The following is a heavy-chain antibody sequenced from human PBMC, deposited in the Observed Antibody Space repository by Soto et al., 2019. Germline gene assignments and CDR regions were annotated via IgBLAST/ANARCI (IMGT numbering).Heavy chain of an antibody. D-gene: IGHD3-9*01. J-gene: IGHJ4*02. Sequence: GVSLRLSCAASGFPFLSYAMSWVRQAPGKGLEWVSAISGSGGSTYYADSVKGRFTISRDNSKNTLYLQMNSLRAEDTSVYHGATSFRYFDNWGQGTWETVS. CDR1: GFPFLSYA. CDR3: ATSFRYFDN. V-gene: IGHV3-23*01. CDR2: ISGSGGST.